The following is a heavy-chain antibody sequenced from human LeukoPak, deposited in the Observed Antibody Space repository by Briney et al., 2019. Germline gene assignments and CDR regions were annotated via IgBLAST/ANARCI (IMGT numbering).Heavy chain of an antibody. J-gene: IGHJ6*03. D-gene: IGHD3-10*01. CDR1: GGSIGNFY. CDR2: IFTTGST. Sequence: PSETLSLTCTVSGGSIGNFYWNWIRQPAGKGLEWIWRIFTTGSTNYNPSLKSPVTMSVDTSKNQLSLRLSSVSAADTAVYYCARERYGSGSYHYMDVWGKGTTVTISS. V-gene: IGHV4-4*07. CDR3: ARERYGSGSYHYMDV.